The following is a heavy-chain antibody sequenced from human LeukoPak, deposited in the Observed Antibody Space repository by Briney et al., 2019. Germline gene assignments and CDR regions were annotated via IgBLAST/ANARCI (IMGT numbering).Heavy chain of an antibody. CDR1: GFTFSSYE. CDR2: ISSSGSTI. J-gene: IGHJ6*03. D-gene: IGHD7-27*01. Sequence: GGSLRLSCAASGFTFSSYEMNWVRQAPGKGLEWVSYISSSGSTIYYADSVKGRFTISRDNAKNSLYLQMNSLRAEDTAVYYCARTNREDYYYYYMDVWGKGTTVTVSS. CDR3: ARTNREDYYYYYMDV. V-gene: IGHV3-48*03.